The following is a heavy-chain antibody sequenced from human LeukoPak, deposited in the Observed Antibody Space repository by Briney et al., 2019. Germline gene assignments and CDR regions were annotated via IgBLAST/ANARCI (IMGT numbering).Heavy chain of an antibody. CDR2: IYYSGST. J-gene: IGHJ4*02. Sequence: PETLSLTCTVSGGCISSSSYYWGWIRHPPGKGLEWIGRIYYSGSTYYNPSLKSRVTLSVETSKIQFSLKLSSVSAADTAVYYCAKIVVVITDHFDYWGQGTLVTVSS. CDR3: AKIVVVITDHFDY. V-gene: IGHV4-39*01. D-gene: IGHD3-22*01. CDR1: GGCISSSSYY.